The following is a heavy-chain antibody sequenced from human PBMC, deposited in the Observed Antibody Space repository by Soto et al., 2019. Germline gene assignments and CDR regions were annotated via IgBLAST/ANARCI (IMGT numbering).Heavy chain of an antibody. J-gene: IGHJ4*02. CDR1: EFTFSDYT. Sequence: QVQLVESGGGVVQPGRSLRLSCTVSEFTFSDYTMHWVRQSPGKGLEWVAVIWFDGTNKYYAESVKGRFTISRDNSQNTLYLQMNSLRVDDTAVYYCARAAHAKEGVDFWGQGTLVTFSS. CDR3: ARAAHAKEGVDF. CDR2: IWFDGTNK. V-gene: IGHV3-33*01.